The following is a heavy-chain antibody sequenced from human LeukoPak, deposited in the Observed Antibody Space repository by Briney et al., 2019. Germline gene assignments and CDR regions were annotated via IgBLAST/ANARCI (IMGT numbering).Heavy chain of an antibody. CDR2: IYYSGST. CDR3: ASGIGYCSSTSCENWFDP. V-gene: IGHV4-31*03. Sequence: PSETLSLTCTVSGGSISSGGYYWSWIRQHPGKGLEWIGYIYYSGSTYYNPSLKSRVTISVDTSKNQFSLKLSSVTAADTAMYYCASGIGYCSSTSCENWFDPWGQGTLVTVSS. D-gene: IGHD2-2*01. J-gene: IGHJ5*02. CDR1: GGSISSGGYY.